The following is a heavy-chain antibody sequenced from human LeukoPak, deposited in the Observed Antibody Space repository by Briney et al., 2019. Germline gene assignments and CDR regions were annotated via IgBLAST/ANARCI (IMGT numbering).Heavy chain of an antibody. CDR2: ISDSGQSP. Sequence: AGGSLRLSCEASGFTFRNYAMNWVRQSPGKGLEYVSGISDSGQSPYYAASVRGRFTISRDNSNNTLYLQMNSLRAEDTAVYYCAKDPGAFPYFFDSWGQGTLVTVSS. CDR3: AKDPGAFPYFFDS. D-gene: IGHD2/OR15-2a*01. CDR1: GFTFRNYA. J-gene: IGHJ4*02. V-gene: IGHV3-23*01.